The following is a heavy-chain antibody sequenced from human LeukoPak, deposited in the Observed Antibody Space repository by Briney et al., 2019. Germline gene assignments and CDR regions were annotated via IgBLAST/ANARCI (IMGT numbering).Heavy chain of an antibody. V-gene: IGHV1-18*01. Sequence: ASVKVSCKGSGYTFTSYGISWVRQAPGQGLEWMGWISAYNGNTNYAQKLQGRVTMTTDTSTSTAYMELRSLRSDDTAVYYCARDRDTMVRGVIKDYWGQGTLVTVSS. CDR3: ARDRDTMVRGVIKDY. D-gene: IGHD3-10*01. CDR1: GYTFTSYG. J-gene: IGHJ4*02. CDR2: ISAYNGNT.